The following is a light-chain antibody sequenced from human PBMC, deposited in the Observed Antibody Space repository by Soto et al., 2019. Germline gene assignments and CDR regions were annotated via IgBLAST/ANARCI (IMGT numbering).Light chain of an antibody. Sequence: QSALTQPASVSGSPGQSITISCTGTSSDVGGYNYVSWYQQHPGKAPKLIIYDVSNRPSGVSNRFSASKSGNTASLSISGLQAVDEADYYCSSYTSSSTLCVVFGGGNKLTVL. CDR3: SSYTSSSTLCVV. J-gene: IGLJ2*01. V-gene: IGLV2-14*01. CDR1: SSDVGGYNY. CDR2: DVS.